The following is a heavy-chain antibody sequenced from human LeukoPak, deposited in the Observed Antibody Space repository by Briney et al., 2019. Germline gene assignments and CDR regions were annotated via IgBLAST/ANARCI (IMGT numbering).Heavy chain of an antibody. Sequence: PSETLSLTCSVSGVSISSFYWRWIRQPPGKGLEWIEHIYYSGTPNHNPHDKNQLTISVDTSKKQPALKLSAGTAPDTAVYYGARGGVIWTLDLGGQGTRVTVSS. D-gene: IGHD3-10*01. CDR3: ARGGVIWTLDL. V-gene: IGHV4-59*01. CDR2: IYYSGTP. J-gene: IGHJ5*02. CDR1: GVSISSFY.